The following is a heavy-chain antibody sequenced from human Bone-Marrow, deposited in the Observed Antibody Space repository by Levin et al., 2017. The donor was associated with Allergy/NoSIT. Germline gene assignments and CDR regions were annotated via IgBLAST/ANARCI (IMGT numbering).Heavy chain of an antibody. CDR3: ARDPGSASHDWYFDR. V-gene: IGHV3-74*01. CDR2: IHSDGRGP. Sequence: SGGSLRLSCAASGFTFTSSWMHWVRQAPGKGLVWVSRIHSDGRGPSYADSVKGRFTISRDSAKNTVYLQMNSLRAEDTAVYYCARDPGSASHDWYFDRWGRGTLVTVSS. D-gene: IGHD6-19*01. CDR1: GFTFTSSW. J-gene: IGHJ2*01.